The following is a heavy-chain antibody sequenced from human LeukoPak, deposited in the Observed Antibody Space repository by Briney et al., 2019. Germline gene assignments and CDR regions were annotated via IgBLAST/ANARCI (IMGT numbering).Heavy chain of an antibody. J-gene: IGHJ4*02. D-gene: IGHD3-22*01. CDR1: GGSFTGYY. Sequence: PSETLSLTCAVNGGSFTGYYWSWIRQPPGKGLEWIGEIHHSGSTNCNPSLKSRITMSVDTSKNQFSLKLSSVTAADTAVYYCARGGGNRGYYCDYWGQGPLVTVSS. CDR2: IHHSGST. V-gene: IGHV4-34*01. CDR3: ARGGGNRGYYCDY.